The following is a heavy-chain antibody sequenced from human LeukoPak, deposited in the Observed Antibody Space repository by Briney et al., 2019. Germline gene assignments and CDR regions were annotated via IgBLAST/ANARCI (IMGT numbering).Heavy chain of an antibody. Sequence: GGSLRLSCVASGFTFSTFAMHWVRQAPGKGLEWVALTSYDEANKGYADSVKGRYTISRDNSKNTLYLQMNSLRAEDTAVYYCARLGCYGSGSFPGHYYYYYGMDVWGQGTTVTVSS. CDR3: ARLGCYGSGSFPGHYYYYYGMDV. D-gene: IGHD3-10*01. CDR1: GFTFSTFA. V-gene: IGHV3-30-3*01. CDR2: TSYDEANK. J-gene: IGHJ6*02.